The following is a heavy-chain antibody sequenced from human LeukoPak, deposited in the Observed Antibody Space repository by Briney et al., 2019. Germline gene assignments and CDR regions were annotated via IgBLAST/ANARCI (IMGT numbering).Heavy chain of an antibody. Sequence: SETLSLTCTVSGGSISSYYWSWIRQPPGKGLEWIEEINHSGSTNYNPSLKSRVTISVDTSKNQFSLKLSSVTAADTAVYYCAREVPMTTVVRFDPWGQGTLVTVSS. J-gene: IGHJ5*02. D-gene: IGHD4-11*01. CDR1: GGSISSYY. CDR2: INHSGST. V-gene: IGHV4-34*01. CDR3: AREVPMTTVVRFDP.